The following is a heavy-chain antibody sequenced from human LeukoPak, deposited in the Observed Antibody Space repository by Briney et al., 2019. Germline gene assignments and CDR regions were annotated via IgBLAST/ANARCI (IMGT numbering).Heavy chain of an antibody. V-gene: IGHV5-51*01. D-gene: IGHD2-2*01. CDR3: ARRGYCSSTSCYASFAFDY. CDR2: IYPGDSDT. J-gene: IGHJ4*02. Sequence: GESRKISCKGSGYTFINYWIGWVRQMPGKGLEWMGIIYPGDSDTRYSPSFQGQVTISADKSISTAYLQWSSLKASDTATYYCARRGYCSSTSCYASFAFDYWGQGTLVTVSS. CDR1: GYTFINYW.